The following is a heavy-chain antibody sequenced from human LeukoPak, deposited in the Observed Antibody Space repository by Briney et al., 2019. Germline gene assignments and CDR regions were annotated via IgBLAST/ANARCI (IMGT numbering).Heavy chain of an antibody. V-gene: IGHV3-23*01. CDR3: ARDQGIAVAGTAPDY. Sequence: PGGSLRLSCSASGFAFDQYAMNWVRQAPERGLEWVSTIDSDSARTLYADSVKGRFTISGDNSKNTLYLQMNSLRAEDTAVYYCARDQGIAVAGTAPDYWGQGTLVTVSS. D-gene: IGHD6-19*01. CDR2: IDSDSART. CDR1: GFAFDQYA. J-gene: IGHJ4*02.